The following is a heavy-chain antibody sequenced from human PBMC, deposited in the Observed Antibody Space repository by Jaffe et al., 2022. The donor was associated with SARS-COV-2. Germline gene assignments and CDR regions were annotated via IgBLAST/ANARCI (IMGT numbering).Heavy chain of an antibody. D-gene: IGHD4-17*01. CDR2: IYYSGST. CDR3: ARGGDYVADYFDY. V-gene: IGHV4-59*01. CDR1: GGSISSYY. Sequence: QVQLQESGPGLVKPSETLSLTCTVSGGSISSYYWSWIRQPPGKGLEWIGYIYYSGSTNYNPSLKSRVTISVDTSKNQFSLKLSSVTAADTAVYYCARGGDYVADYFDYWGQGTLVTVSS. J-gene: IGHJ4*02.